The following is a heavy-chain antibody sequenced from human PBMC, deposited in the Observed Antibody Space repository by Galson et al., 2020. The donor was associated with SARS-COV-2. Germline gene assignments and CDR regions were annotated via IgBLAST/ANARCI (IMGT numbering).Heavy chain of an antibody. CDR1: GFSISSTSYY. J-gene: IGHJ4*02. Sequence: ASETLSLTCTVSGFSISSTSYYWGWIRQPPGKGLEWIGNIYYSGGTHYNPSLKRRVTISADTSKNQFSLKLSSVTAADTAVYYWARGFDYWGQGTLVTVSS. V-gene: IGHV4-39*07. CDR2: IYYSGGT. CDR3: ARGFDY.